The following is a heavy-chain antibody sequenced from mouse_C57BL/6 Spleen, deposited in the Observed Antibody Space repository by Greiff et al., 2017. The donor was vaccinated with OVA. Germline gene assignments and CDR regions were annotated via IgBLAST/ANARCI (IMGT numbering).Heavy chain of an antibody. CDR1: GFSLSTSGMG. CDR3: ARRNSYWYFDV. CDR2: IYWDDDK. D-gene: IGHD2-1*01. J-gene: IGHJ1*03. V-gene: IGHV8-12*01. Sequence: QVTLNVSGPGILQSSQTLSLTCSFSGFSLSTSGMGVSWIRQPSGKGLEWLAHIYWDDDKRYNPSLKSRLTISKDTSRNQVFLKITSVDTADTATYYCARRNSYWYFDVWGTGTTVTVSS.